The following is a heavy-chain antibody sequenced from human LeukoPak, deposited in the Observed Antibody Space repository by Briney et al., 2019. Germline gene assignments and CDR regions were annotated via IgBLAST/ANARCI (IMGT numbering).Heavy chain of an antibody. CDR1: GGTFTSYA. J-gene: IGHJ4*02. V-gene: IGHV1-18*01. CDR3: ARTNVDTAMVTQDDY. D-gene: IGHD5-18*01. CDR2: ISAYNGNT. Sequence: VASVKVSCKTSGGTFTSYAISWVRQAPGQGLEWMGWISAYNGNTNYAQKLQGRVTMTTDTSTSTAYMELRSLRSDDTAVYYCARTNVDTAMVTQDDYWGQGTLVTVSS.